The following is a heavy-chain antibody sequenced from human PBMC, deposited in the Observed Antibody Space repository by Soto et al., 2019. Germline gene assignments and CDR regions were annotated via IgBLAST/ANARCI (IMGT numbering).Heavy chain of an antibody. CDR3: TSPQRSRSDWHYY. CDR1: GFMFSDHF. J-gene: IGHJ4*02. D-gene: IGHD6-19*01. Sequence: EVQLVESGGGLVQPGGSLRPSCAASGFMFSDHFMEWVRQAPGKGLEWVGRAKNKIGHYMTEYAASVKGRFTISRDESKNSLFLQMNSLETEDTAVYYCTSPQRSRSDWHYYWGQGTLVTVSS. CDR2: AKNKIGHYMT. V-gene: IGHV3-72*01.